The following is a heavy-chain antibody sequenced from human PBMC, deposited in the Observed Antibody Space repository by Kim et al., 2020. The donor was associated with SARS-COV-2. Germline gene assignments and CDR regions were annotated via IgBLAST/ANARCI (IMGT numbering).Heavy chain of an antibody. Sequence: GGSLRLSCAASGFTFSSYGMHWVRQAPGKGLEWVAVISYDGSNKYYADSVKGRFTISRDNSKNTLYLQMNSLRAEDTAVYYCAKEGPSKRLRLGELSAHFDYWGQGTLVTVSS. CDR2: ISYDGSNK. CDR3: AKEGPSKRLRLGELSAHFDY. D-gene: IGHD3-16*02. CDR1: GFTFSSYG. V-gene: IGHV3-30*18. J-gene: IGHJ4*02.